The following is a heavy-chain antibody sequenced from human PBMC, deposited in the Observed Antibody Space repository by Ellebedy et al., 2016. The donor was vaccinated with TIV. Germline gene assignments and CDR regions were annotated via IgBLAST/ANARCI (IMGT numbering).Heavy chain of an antibody. Sequence: ASVKVSXXASGYTFTGYYMHWVRQAPGQGLEWMGWINPNSGGTNYAQKFQGRVTMTRDTSISTAYMELSRLRSDDTAVYYCARSATYYYDSSGYYNYGMDVWGQGTTVTVSS. D-gene: IGHD3-22*01. CDR1: GYTFTGYY. V-gene: IGHV1-2*02. CDR2: INPNSGGT. J-gene: IGHJ6*02. CDR3: ARSATYYYDSSGYYNYGMDV.